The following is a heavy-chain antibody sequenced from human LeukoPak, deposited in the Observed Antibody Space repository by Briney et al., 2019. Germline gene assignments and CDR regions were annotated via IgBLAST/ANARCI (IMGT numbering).Heavy chain of an antibody. V-gene: IGHV4-34*01. Sequence: SEALFLTCAVYGGSCSGYYWSWIRQPPGKGLEWIGEINHSGSTNYNPSLKSRVTISVDTSKNQFSLKLSSVTAADTAVYYCARGGYGYFDWLSPFDYWGQGTLVTVSS. CDR3: ARGGYGYFDWLSPFDY. D-gene: IGHD3-9*01. J-gene: IGHJ4*02. CDR1: GGSCSGYY. CDR2: INHSGST.